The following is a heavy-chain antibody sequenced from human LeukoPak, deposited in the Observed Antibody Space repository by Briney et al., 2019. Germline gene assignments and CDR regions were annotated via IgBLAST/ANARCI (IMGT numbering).Heavy chain of an antibody. CDR3: ARAEVGAIFGVVTYYYYGMDV. D-gene: IGHD3-3*01. Sequence: ASVKVSCKASGYTFTGYYMHWVRQAPGQGLEWMGWINPNSGRTNYAQKFQGRVTMTRDTSISTAYMELSRLRSDDTAVYYCARAEVGAIFGVVTYYYYGMDVWGQGTTVTVSS. J-gene: IGHJ6*02. CDR1: GYTFTGYY. V-gene: IGHV1-2*02. CDR2: INPNSGRT.